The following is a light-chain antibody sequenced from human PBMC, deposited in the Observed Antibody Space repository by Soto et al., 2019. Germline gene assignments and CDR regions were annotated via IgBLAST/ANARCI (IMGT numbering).Light chain of an antibody. CDR2: SAS. CDR1: QGIGSW. Sequence: DIQMTQSPSTLSASVGDTVTITCRASQGIGSWLAWYHQIPGKAPKLLIYSASSLQSGTPSRFTGRGSGAAFTLTITNLQPEDVGVYNCQQASSFPLTFGGGTKVDSK. J-gene: IGKJ4*01. V-gene: IGKV1-12*01. CDR3: QQASSFPLT.